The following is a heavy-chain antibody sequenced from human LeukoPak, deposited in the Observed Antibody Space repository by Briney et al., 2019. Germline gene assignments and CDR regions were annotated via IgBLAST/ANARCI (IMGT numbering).Heavy chain of an antibody. Sequence: GGSLRLSCAASGFTFSSYWMSWVRQAPGKGLEWVANIKQDGSEKYYVDSVKGRFTISRDNAKNSLYLQMNSLRAEDTAVYYCARGVGDTMIVDDAFDIWGQGTMVTVSS. V-gene: IGHV3-7*01. CDR1: GFTFSSYW. CDR3: ARGVGDTMIVDDAFDI. CDR2: IKQDGSEK. D-gene: IGHD3-22*01. J-gene: IGHJ3*02.